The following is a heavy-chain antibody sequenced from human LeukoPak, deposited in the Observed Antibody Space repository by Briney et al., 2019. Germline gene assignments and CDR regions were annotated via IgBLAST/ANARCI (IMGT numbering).Heavy chain of an antibody. J-gene: IGHJ4*02. CDR3: ARDDSSGYPNFGY. CDR1: GFTFSSYD. CDR2: MWYDGSNK. D-gene: IGHD3-22*01. V-gene: IGHV3-33*01. Sequence: PGGSLRLSCAASGFTFSSYDMHWVRQAPGKGLEWVAVMWYDGSNKCYADSVKGRFTISRDNSKHTLYLQMDSLRAEDTAVYYCARDDSSGYPNFGYWGQGTLVTVSS.